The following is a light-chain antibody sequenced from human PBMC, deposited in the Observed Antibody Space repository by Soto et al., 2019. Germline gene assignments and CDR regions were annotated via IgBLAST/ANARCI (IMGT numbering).Light chain of an antibody. J-gene: IGLJ1*01. CDR3: QVWDSGSDSGV. CDR2: YDR. V-gene: IGLV3-21*04. CDR1: NIGSKS. Sequence: SYELTQPPSVSVAPGKTATITCGGDNIGSKSVHWYQQRPGQAPGLVIFYDRTRPSGIPERFSGSNSGSKATLTISRVEAGDEADYYCQVWDSGSDSGVFGTGTKLTVL.